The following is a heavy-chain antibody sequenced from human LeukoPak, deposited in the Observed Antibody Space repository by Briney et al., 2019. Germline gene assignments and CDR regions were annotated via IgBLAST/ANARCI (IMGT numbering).Heavy chain of an antibody. CDR2: IIPIFGTA. CDR1: GGTFSSYA. D-gene: IGHD6-13*01. Sequence: ASVKVSCKASGGTFSSYAISWVRQAPGQGLEWVGGIIPIFGTANYAQKFQGRVTITADESTSTAYMELSSLRSEDTAVYYCARNWYSSSWYGVYFDYWGQGTLVTVSS. V-gene: IGHV1-69*13. J-gene: IGHJ4*02. CDR3: ARNWYSSSWYGVYFDY.